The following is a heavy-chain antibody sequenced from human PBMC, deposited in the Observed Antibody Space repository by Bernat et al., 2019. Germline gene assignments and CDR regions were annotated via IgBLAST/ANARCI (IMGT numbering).Heavy chain of an antibody. Sequence: ASVVCRCMIAKNTFTSYDINWVRQATGQGLEWMGWMNPNSGNTGYTQKFQGRVTMTRDTSISTAYMELNSLTSEDTAVYYCARVVVWSGYYPLDYWG. D-gene: IGHD3-3*01. V-gene: IGHV1-8*01. CDR1: KNTFTSYD. J-gene: IGHJ4*01. CDR2: MNPNSGNT. CDR3: ARVVVWSGYYPLDY.